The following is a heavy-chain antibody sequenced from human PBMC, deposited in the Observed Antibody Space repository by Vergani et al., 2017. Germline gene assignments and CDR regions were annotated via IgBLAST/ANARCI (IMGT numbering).Heavy chain of an antibody. V-gene: IGHV4-61*02. Sequence: QVQLQESGPGLVKPSQTLSLTCTVSGGSISSGSYYWSWIRQPAGKGLEWIGRIYTSGSTNYNPSLKSRVTISVDTSKNQFSLKLSSVTAADTAVYYCVREGRLIWFGEHNVWGQGTTVTVSS. CDR3: VREGRLIWFGEHNV. CDR1: GGSISSGSYY. J-gene: IGHJ6*02. CDR2: IYTSGST. D-gene: IGHD3-10*01.